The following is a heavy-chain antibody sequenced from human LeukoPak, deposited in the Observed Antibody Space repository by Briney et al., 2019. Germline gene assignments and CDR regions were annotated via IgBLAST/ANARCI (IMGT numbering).Heavy chain of an antibody. CDR2: ISSSGSTI. Sequence: GGSLRLSCAASGFTFSSYEMNWVRQAPGKGLEWVSYISSSGSTIYYADSVKGRFTISRDNAKNPLYLQMNSLRAEDTAVYYCARDVHRGYYFDYWGQGTLVTVSS. CDR3: ARDVHRGYYFDY. D-gene: IGHD3-10*01. CDR1: GFTFSSYE. V-gene: IGHV3-48*03. J-gene: IGHJ4*02.